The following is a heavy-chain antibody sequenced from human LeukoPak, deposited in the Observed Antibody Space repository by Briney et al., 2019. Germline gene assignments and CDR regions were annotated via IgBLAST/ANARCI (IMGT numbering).Heavy chain of an antibody. Sequence: SETLSLTCTVSGYSISSGYYWGWIRQPPGKGLEWIGSIYHSGSTYYNPSLKSRVTISVDTSKNQFSLKLSSVTAADTAVYYCARVSPPGSYFLHPFGYWGQGTLVTVSS. V-gene: IGHV4-38-2*02. D-gene: IGHD1-26*01. CDR1: GYSISSGYY. CDR3: ARVSPPGSYFLHPFGY. CDR2: IYHSGST. J-gene: IGHJ4*02.